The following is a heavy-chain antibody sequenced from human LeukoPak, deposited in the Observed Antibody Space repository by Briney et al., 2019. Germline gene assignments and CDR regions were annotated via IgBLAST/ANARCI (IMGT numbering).Heavy chain of an antibody. Sequence: ASVKVSCKASGYTFTGYYMHWVRQAPGQGLEWMGWINPNSGGTTYAQKFQGRVTMTRDTSISTAYMELSRLRSDDTAVYYRARDRIDNSSGWFWGHYYYYYGMDVWGQGTTVTVSS. J-gene: IGHJ6*02. CDR1: GYTFTGYY. CDR2: INPNSGGT. D-gene: IGHD6-19*01. CDR3: ARDRIDNSSGWFWGHYYYYYGMDV. V-gene: IGHV1-2*02.